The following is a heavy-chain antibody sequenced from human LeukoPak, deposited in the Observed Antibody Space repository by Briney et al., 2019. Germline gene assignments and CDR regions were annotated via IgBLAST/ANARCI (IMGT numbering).Heavy chain of an antibody. D-gene: IGHD3-10*01. V-gene: IGHV1-18*01. CDR1: GYTFTSYG. J-gene: IGHJ4*02. Sequence: ASVKVSCKASGYTFTSYGISWVRQAPGQGLEWMGGISAYNGNTNYAQKLQGRVTMTTDTSASTAYLDLRSLRSDDTAVYYCARDPGGLWFGELFTIDYWGQGALVTVSS. CDR3: ARDPGGLWFGELFTIDY. CDR2: ISAYNGNT.